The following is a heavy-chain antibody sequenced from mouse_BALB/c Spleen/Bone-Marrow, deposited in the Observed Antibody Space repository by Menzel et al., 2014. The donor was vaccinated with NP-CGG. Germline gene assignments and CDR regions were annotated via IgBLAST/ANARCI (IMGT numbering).Heavy chain of an antibody. J-gene: IGHJ2*01. CDR1: GISITTGNYR. CDR3: ARYGNYFDY. CDR2: IYYSGTI. V-gene: IGHV3-5*02. D-gene: IGHD2-1*01. Sequence: EVXLXXSXPGLVKPSQTVSLTCTVTGISITTGNYRWSWIRQFPGNKLEWIGYIYYSGTITYNPSLTSRTTITRDTSKNQFFLEMNSLTAEDTATYYCARYGNYFDYWGQGTTLTVSS.